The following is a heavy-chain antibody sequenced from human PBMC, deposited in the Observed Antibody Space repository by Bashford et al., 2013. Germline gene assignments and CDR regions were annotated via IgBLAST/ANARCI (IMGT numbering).Heavy chain of an antibody. CDR3: ARVFRAVAGAAAFDI. Sequence: VRQAPGKGLEWVSGVNWNGGSTTYADSVRGRFTISRDNARDSLFLQMNSLRAEDTAVYYCARVFRAVAGAAAFDIWGQGTMVTVSS. V-gene: IGHV3-20*03. D-gene: IGHD6-19*01. J-gene: IGHJ3*02. CDR2: VNWNGGST.